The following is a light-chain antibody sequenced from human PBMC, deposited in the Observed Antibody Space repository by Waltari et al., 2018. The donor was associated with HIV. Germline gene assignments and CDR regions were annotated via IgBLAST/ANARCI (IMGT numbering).Light chain of an antibody. V-gene: IGKV3-11*01. J-gene: IGKJ4*02. CDR2: AVS. CDR1: QRVGTF. CDR3: QRRTNWPPEST. Sequence: EIVLTQSPATLSLSPGERAPLSCRASQRVGTFLAWYQQKPGQAPRLLIDAVSKRATGIPARFSGSGSGTDFTLTNSSLEPEDCAIYYCQRRTNWPPESTFGGGSKVEIK.